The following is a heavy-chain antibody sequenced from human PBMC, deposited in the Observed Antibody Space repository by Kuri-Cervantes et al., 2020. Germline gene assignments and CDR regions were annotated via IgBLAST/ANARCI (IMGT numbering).Heavy chain of an antibody. CDR1: GGSISSYY. Sequence: SATLSLTCTVSGGSISSYYWSWIRQPPGKGLEWIGYIYYSGSTNYNPSLKSRVTISVDTSKNQFSLKLSSVTAADTAVYYCARKAGGYYYYYMYVWGKGTTVTVSS. V-gene: IGHV4-59*01. D-gene: IGHD6-13*01. CDR2: IYYSGST. J-gene: IGHJ6*03. CDR3: ARKAGGYYYYYMYV.